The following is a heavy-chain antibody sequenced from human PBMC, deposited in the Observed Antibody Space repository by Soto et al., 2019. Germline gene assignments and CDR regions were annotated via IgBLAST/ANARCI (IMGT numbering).Heavy chain of an antibody. J-gene: IGHJ4*02. V-gene: IGHV4-34*01. CDR3: ARGVDSWSGYLF. Sequence: LETLSLTCGLYGGSFDGYYWSWSRQSPGKGLEWIGEIHHSGSTKYNPSLKSRVSLSVDTSTKQFSLKMTSMTAADRGVYYCARGVDSWSGYLFWGQGTPVTVSS. CDR2: IHHSGST. D-gene: IGHD3-3*01. CDR1: GGSFDGYY.